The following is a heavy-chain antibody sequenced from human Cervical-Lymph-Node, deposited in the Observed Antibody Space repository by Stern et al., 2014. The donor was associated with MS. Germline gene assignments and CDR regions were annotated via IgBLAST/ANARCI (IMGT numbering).Heavy chain of an antibody. J-gene: IGHJ5*02. D-gene: IGHD6-13*01. V-gene: IGHV1-69*01. Sequence: VQLRRSWAEVTTPGSSVEVSCKASEGTFSKFPSSLVGQAPCLVLELMGRVFPVFGTPTYAQEFRGRVTITADVSTSTVYMELSSLRSDDTAVYYCALSSETSDRWYSLGYDLWGQVTLVTVSS. CDR3: ALSSETSDRWYSLGYDL. CDR2: VFPVFGTP. CDR1: EGTFSKFP.